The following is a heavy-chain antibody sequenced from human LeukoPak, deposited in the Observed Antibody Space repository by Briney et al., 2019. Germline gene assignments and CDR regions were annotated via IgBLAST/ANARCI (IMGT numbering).Heavy chain of an antibody. CDR2: ISDSGATT. J-gene: IGHJ4*02. CDR1: GFIFKQYV. D-gene: IGHD3-10*01. Sequence: GGSLRLSCAASGFIFKQYVMSWVRQAPGKGLEWVSAISDSGATTYYADSVKGRLTISRDNSKNTMYLQTDNLRTEDTAVYYCSRVPGASDYWGQGTLVTVSS. CDR3: SRVPGASDY. V-gene: IGHV3-23*01.